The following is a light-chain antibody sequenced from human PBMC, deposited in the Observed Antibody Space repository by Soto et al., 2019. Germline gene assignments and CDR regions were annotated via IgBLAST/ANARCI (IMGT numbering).Light chain of an antibody. J-gene: IGLJ2*01. CDR2: DVS. Sequence: QSALTQPRSVSGSPGQSVTISCTGTSSDVGRYNFVAWYQQHPDKAPKLMIYDVSKRPSGVPDRFSGSKSGNTASLTISGLQAEDEADYYCCSYAGTYTLEIFGGGTKLTVL. V-gene: IGLV2-11*01. CDR3: CSYAGTYTLEI. CDR1: SSDVGRYNF.